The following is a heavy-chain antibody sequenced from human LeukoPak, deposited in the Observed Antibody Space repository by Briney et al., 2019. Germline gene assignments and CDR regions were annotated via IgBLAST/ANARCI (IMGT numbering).Heavy chain of an antibody. V-gene: IGHV1-2*02. CDR1: GYTFTSYG. CDR3: ARYGIAAAGTVY. J-gene: IGHJ4*02. CDR2: INPNSGGT. Sequence: ASVKVSCKASGYTFTSYGISWVRQAPGQGLEWMGWINPNSGGTNYAQKFQGRVTMTRDTSISTAYMELSRLRSDDTAVYYCARYGIAAAGTVYGGQGTLVTVSS. D-gene: IGHD6-13*01.